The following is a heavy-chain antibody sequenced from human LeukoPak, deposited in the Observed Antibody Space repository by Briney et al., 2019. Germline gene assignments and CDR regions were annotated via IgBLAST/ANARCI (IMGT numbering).Heavy chain of an antibody. CDR1: GGSISSYY. D-gene: IGHD3-10*01. CDR2: IYYSGST. CDR3: ARHYGP. Sequence: PSETLSLTCTVSGGSISSYYWSWIRQPPGKGLEWIGSIYYSGSTYYNPFLKSRVTISVDTSKNQFSLKLNSVTATDTAVYYCARHYGPWGQGTLVTVSS. V-gene: IGHV4-59*08. J-gene: IGHJ4*02.